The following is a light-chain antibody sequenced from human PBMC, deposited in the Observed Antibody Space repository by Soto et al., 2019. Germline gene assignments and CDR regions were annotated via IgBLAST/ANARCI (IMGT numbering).Light chain of an antibody. V-gene: IGKV1-39*01. CDR3: QHSHSAPCT. Sequence: DIEMTQSPSSLSASVGDRATIACRVSQSIDTYLNWYHQKPGEAPKLLIYGASRLQSGAPSRFSGSGSGTDFTLTIASRQPEDFSTYTCQHSHSAPCTFGPGTKVDFK. CDR2: GAS. CDR1: QSIDTY. J-gene: IGKJ3*01.